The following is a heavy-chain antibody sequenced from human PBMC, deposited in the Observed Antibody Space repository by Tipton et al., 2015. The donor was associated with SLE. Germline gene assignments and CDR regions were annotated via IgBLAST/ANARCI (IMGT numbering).Heavy chain of an antibody. D-gene: IGHD4-17*01. V-gene: IGHV4-59*12. CDR3: ARRVWDYGDSYSFDF. CDR2: IFFTGST. CDR1: GGSLSSYY. Sequence: TLSLTCTVSGGSLSSYYWSWIRQPPGKGLEWIGFIFFTGSTDYDPSLQSRVTISVDTSENQFSLRLTSVTAADTAIYYCARRVWDYGDSYSFDFWGHGTLVTVSS. J-gene: IGHJ4*01.